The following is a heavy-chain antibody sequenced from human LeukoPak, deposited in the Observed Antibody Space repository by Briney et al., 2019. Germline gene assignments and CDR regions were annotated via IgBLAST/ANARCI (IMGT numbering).Heavy chain of an antibody. Sequence: PGGSLRLSCAASGFTFSNAWMTWVRQAPGKGLEWVGRIKSKTHGGTTDYAAPVKGRFTISRDDSRNTLYLQMNSLKNEDTAVYYCTTEEVSGYYTNRLDPWGQGTLVTVSS. CDR1: GFTFSNAW. CDR2: IKSKTHGGTT. D-gene: IGHD3-3*01. J-gene: IGHJ5*02. V-gene: IGHV3-15*01. CDR3: TTEEVSGYYTNRLDP.